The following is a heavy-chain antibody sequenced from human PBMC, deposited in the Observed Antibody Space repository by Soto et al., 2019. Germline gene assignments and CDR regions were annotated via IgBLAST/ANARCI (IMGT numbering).Heavy chain of an antibody. CDR2: IWYDGSNT. CDR3: VRDLLGSGGHFDY. Sequence: HPGGPLRLSCAASGFIFSSFGMHWVRQAPGKGLEWVAHIWYDGSNTYYADSVKGRFTISRDNSRNTLYLQMNSLRAEDTAVYHCVRDLLGSGGHFDYWGQGTPVTVSS. V-gene: IGHV3-33*01. CDR1: GFIFSSFG. D-gene: IGHD7-27*01. J-gene: IGHJ4*02.